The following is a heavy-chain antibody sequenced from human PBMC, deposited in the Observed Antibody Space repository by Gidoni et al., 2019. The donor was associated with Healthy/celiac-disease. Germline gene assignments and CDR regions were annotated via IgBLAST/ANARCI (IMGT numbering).Heavy chain of an antibody. Sequence: QLQLQESGSGLVKPSQTLSLTCAVSGGSISSGGYSWSWIRQPPGKGLEWIGYIYHSGSTYYNPSLKSRVTISVDRSKTQFSLKLSSVTAADTAVYYCARGYCSSTSCYPRSNWFDPWGQGTLVTVSS. D-gene: IGHD2-2*01. CDR3: ARGYCSSTSCYPRSNWFDP. CDR2: IYHSGST. J-gene: IGHJ5*02. V-gene: IGHV4-30-2*01. CDR1: GGSISSGGYS.